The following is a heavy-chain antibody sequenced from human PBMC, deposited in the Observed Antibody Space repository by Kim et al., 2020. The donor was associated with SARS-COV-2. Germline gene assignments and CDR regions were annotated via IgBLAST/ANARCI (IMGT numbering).Heavy chain of an antibody. J-gene: IGHJ4*02. Sequence: GGSLRLSCAASGFSFSTYWMHWARQVPGKGLVWVSRINSDGRTTVYADSVKGRFTISRDNAKNTLYLQMNSLRAEDTAIYYCARDGPGCIELWGQGTLVTVST. CDR1: GFSFSTYW. V-gene: IGHV3-74*01. CDR3: ARDGPGCIEL. D-gene: IGHD1-26*01. CDR2: INSDGRTT.